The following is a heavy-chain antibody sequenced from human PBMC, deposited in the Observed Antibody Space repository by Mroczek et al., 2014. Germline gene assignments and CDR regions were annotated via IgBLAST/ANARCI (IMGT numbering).Heavy chain of an antibody. CDR3: ARELIAAREDGDAFDI. V-gene: IGHV1-2*02. CDR1: GYTFTGYY. CDR2: INPNSGGT. D-gene: IGHD6-6*01. J-gene: IGHJ3*02. Sequence: SGAEVQKPGASVRVSCKASGYTFTGYYIHWVRQAPGQGLEWMGWINPNSGGTNYAQKFQGRVTMTRDTSISTAYMELSRLRSDDTAVYYCARELIAAREDGDAFDIVGPRDKWSPSLQ.